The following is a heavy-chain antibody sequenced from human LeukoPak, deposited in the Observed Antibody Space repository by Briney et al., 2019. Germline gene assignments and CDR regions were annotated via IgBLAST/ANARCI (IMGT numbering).Heavy chain of an antibody. J-gene: IGHJ6*02. CDR2: ISGSGGST. CDR1: GFTFSSYA. D-gene: IGHD6-13*01. CDR3: ALLVDYYYYGMDV. V-gene: IGHV3-23*01. Sequence: GGSLRLSCAASGFTFSSYAMSWVRQAPGKGLEWVSAISGSGGSTYYADSVKGRFTISRDNSKNTLYLQMNSLRAEDTAVYYCALLVDYYYYGMDVWGQGTTVTVSS.